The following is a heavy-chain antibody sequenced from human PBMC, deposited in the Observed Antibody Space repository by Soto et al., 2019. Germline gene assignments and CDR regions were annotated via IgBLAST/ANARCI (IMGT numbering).Heavy chain of an antibody. V-gene: IGHV4-39*01. D-gene: IGHD3-22*01. Sequence: QLQLQESGPGLVKPSETLSLTCTVSGGSISSSSYYWGWIRQPPGKGLEWIGSIYYSGSTYYNPSLKSRVTISVDTSKNQFSLKLSSVTAADTAVYYCARMSSGYYQGAFDIWGQGTMVTVSS. CDR2: IYYSGST. CDR3: ARMSSGYYQGAFDI. J-gene: IGHJ3*02. CDR1: GGSISSSSYY.